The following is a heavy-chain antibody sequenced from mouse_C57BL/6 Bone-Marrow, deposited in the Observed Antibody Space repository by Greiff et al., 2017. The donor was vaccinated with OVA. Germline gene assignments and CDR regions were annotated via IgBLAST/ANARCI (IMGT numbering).Heavy chain of an antibody. CDR3: AVYDGYYAWFAY. J-gene: IGHJ3*01. D-gene: IGHD2-3*01. CDR1: GYTFTSYW. V-gene: IGHV1-59*01. CDR2: IDPSDSYT. Sequence: QVQLQQPGAELVRPGTSVKLSCKASGYTFTSYWMHWVKQRPGQGLEWIGVIDPSDSYTNYNQKFKGKATLTVDTSSSTAYMQLSILTSDDSAVYYCAVYDGYYAWFAYWGQGTLVTVSA.